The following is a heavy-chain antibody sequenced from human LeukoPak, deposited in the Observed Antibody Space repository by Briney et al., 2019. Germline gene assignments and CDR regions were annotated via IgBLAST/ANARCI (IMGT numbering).Heavy chain of an antibody. J-gene: IGHJ4*02. CDR1: GGSISSGGYS. Sequence: PSETLSLTCAVSGGSISSGGYSWSWIRQPPGKGLEWIGYIYHSGSTYYNPSLKSRVTISVDRSKNQFSLKLSSVTAADTAVYYCAVCGGSCYSGAVDYWGQGTLVTVSS. CDR2: IYHSGST. CDR3: AVCGGSCYSGAVDY. V-gene: IGHV4-30-2*01. D-gene: IGHD2-15*01.